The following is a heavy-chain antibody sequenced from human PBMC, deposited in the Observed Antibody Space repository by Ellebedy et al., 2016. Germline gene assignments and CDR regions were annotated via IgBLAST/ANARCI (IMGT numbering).Heavy chain of an antibody. CDR2: IIQLLGKT. V-gene: IGHV1-69*02. CDR3: ATQTAADLIDF. J-gene: IGHJ4*02. CDR1: GGTFSSMYS. Sequence: SVKVSCXAPGGTFSSMYSISWLRQAPGQRPEWMGRIIQLLGKTTYADNFQDRVTITADKATSTVYMELRSLTSEDTAVYYCATQTAADLIDFWGQGTLVTVSS.